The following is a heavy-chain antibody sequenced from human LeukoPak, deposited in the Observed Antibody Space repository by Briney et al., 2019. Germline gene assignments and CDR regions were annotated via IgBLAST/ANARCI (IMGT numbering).Heavy chain of an antibody. Sequence: GGSLRLSCAASGFTFSSYAMHWVRQAPGKGLEWVAVISYDGSNKYYADSVKGRFTISRDNSKNTLYLQMNSLRADDTAVYYCARRYFDYWGQGTLVTVSP. CDR1: GFTFSSYA. CDR3: ARRYFDY. V-gene: IGHV3-30-3*01. CDR2: ISYDGSNK. J-gene: IGHJ4*02.